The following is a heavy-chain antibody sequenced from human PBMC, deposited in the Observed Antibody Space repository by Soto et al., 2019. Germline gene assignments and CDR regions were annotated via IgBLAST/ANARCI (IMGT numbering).Heavy chain of an antibody. J-gene: IGHJ6*03. V-gene: IGHV3-48*02. CDR3: ARDLSWGSKWYYYMDV. CDR2: ISSSSTKI. CDR1: GFTISGNA. D-gene: IGHD3-16*01. Sequence: VQLVESGGGLVQPGGSLRLSCAASGFTISGNAMNWVRQAPGRGLEWVSYISSSSTKIHYADSVRGRFTISRDNAKNSLYLQMNSLRYEDTAVYRCARDLSWGSKWYYYMDVWGKGTTVTVSS.